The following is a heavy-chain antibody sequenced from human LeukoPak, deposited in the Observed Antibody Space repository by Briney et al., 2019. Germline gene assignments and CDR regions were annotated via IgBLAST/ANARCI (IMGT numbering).Heavy chain of an antibody. CDR2: MNPNSGNT. CDR3: ARTNLYGALDY. CDR1: GYTFTGYY. J-gene: IGHJ4*02. Sequence: ASVKVSCKAAGYTFTGYYMHWVRQATGQGLEWMGWMNPNSGNTGYAQKFQGRVTMTRNTSISTAYMGLSSLRSEDTAVYYCARTNLYGALDYWGQGTLVTVSS. V-gene: IGHV1-8*02. D-gene: IGHD4-17*01.